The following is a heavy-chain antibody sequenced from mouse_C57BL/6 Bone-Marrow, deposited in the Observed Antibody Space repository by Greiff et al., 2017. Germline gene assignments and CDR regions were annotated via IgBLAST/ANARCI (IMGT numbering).Heavy chain of an antibody. V-gene: IGHV1-52*01. J-gene: IGHJ3*01. CDR1: GYTFTSYW. CDR3: ARVSYYGGFAY. CDR2: IDPSDSET. D-gene: IGHD1-1*01. Sequence: QVQLQQSGAELVRPGSSVKLSCKASGYTFTSYWMHWVKQRPIQGLEWIGNIDPSDSETHYNQKFKDKATLTVDKSSSTAYMQLSSLTSEDSAVYYCARVSYYGGFAYWGQGTLVTVSA.